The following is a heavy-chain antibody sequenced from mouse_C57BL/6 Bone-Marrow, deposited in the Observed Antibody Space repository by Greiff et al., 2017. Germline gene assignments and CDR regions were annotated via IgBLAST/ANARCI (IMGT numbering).Heavy chain of an antibody. D-gene: IGHD4-1*01. CDR3: ARYWDGGY. Sequence: QVQLQQSGAELVRPGASVKLSCKASGYTFTSYGISWVKQRPGQGLEWIGEIYPRSGNTYYNEKFKGKATLTADKSSSTAYMGRRSLTSEDSAVFFCARYWDGGYWGQGTTLTVSS. CDR1: GYTFTSYG. J-gene: IGHJ2*01. CDR2: IYPRSGNT. V-gene: IGHV1-81*01.